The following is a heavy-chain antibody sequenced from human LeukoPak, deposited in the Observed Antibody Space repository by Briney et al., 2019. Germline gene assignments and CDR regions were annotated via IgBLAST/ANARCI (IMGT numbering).Heavy chain of an antibody. CDR1: GYTFTGYY. D-gene: IGHD1/OR15-1a*01. J-gene: IGHJ6*03. CDR2: INPNSGGT. Sequence: GASVKVSCKASGYTFTGYYMHWVRQAPGQGLEWMGWINPNSGGTNYAQKFQGRVTMTRDTSISTAYMELSRLRSDDTAVYYCVRAQQRSPPGNEYYYMDVWGKGTTVTVSS. V-gene: IGHV1-2*02. CDR3: VRAQQRSPPGNEYYYMDV.